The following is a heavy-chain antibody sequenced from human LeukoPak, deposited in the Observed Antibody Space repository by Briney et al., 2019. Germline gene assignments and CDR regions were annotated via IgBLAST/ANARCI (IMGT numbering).Heavy chain of an antibody. CDR1: GFTFDGYA. V-gene: IGHV3-9*01. CDR3: AKDGTPYDFWSGYYSGMDV. D-gene: IGHD3-3*01. J-gene: IGHJ6*02. Sequence: PGGSLRLSCAASGFTFDGYAMHWVRQGPGKGLEWVSGISWNSGSIGYADSVKGRFTISRDNAKNSLYLQMNSLRTEDTALYYCAKDGTPYDFWSGYYSGMDVWGQGTTVTVSS. CDR2: ISWNSGSI.